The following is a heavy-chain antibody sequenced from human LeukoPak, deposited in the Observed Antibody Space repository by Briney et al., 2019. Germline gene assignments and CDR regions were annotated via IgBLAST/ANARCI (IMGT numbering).Heavy chain of an antibody. CDR3: AMDWYEVGTTDFFDY. V-gene: IGHV1-2*02. CDR1: GYTFTGYY. CDR2: INPNSGGT. Sequence: EASVKVSCKASGYTFTGYYMHWVRQAPGQGLEWMGWINPNSGGTNYAQKFQGRVTMTTDTSLSTAYMELSRLRSDGTAVYYCAMDWYEVGTTDFFDYSGERSPLTPSS. D-gene: IGHD6-13*01. J-gene: IGHJ4*01.